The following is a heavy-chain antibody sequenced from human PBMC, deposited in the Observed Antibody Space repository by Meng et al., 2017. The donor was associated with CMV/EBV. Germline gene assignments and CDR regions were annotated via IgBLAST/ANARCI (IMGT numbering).Heavy chain of an antibody. D-gene: IGHD6-6*01. Sequence: ASVKVSCKASGYTFTSYGISWVRQAPGQGLEWMGWISAYNGNTNYAQKLQGRVTMTTDTSTSTAYMELRSLRSDDTAVYYCARDLRVVAARPYANYYGMDVWGQGTTVTVSS. V-gene: IGHV1-18*01. J-gene: IGHJ6*02. CDR2: ISAYNGNT. CDR3: ARDLRVVAARPYANYYGMDV. CDR1: GYTFTSYG.